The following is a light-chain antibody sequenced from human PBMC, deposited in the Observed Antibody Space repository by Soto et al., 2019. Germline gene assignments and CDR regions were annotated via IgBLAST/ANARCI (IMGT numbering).Light chain of an antibody. CDR3: QQYNSYPYT. CDR1: QSISSW. Sequence: DIQMTQYPSTLSASLGDRFTITCRASQSISSWLAWYQQKPGKAPKLLIYKASSLESGVPSRFSGSGSGTEFTLTISSLQPDDFATYYCQQYNSYPYTFGQGTMVDIK. J-gene: IGKJ2*01. V-gene: IGKV1-5*03. CDR2: KAS.